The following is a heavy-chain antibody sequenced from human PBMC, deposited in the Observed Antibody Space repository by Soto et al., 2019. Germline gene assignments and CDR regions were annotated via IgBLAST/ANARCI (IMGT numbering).Heavy chain of an antibody. J-gene: IGHJ4*02. CDR1: GYTFTSYD. Sequence: ASVKVSCKASGYTFTSYDINWVRQATGQGLEWMGWMNPNSGNTGYAQKFQGRVTMTRNTSISTAYMELSSLRSEDTAVYYCARPIQPVAGRDYWGQGTLVTVSS. CDR3: ARPIQPVAGRDY. V-gene: IGHV1-8*01. CDR2: MNPNSGNT. D-gene: IGHD6-19*01.